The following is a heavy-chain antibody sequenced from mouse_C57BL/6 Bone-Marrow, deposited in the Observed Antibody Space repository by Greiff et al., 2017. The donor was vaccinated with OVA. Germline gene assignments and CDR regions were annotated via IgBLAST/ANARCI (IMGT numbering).Heavy chain of an antibody. V-gene: IGHV1-19*01. CDR1: GYSFTGYY. Sequence: EVQLQQSGPELVKPGASVKISCKASGYSFTGYYMHWVKQSHGKSLEWIGVINPYNGGTSYNQKFKGKATLTVDKSSSTAYMELNSLTSEDSAVYYCARSIYYDSDYWGQGTTLTVSS. CDR2: INPYNGGT. D-gene: IGHD2-4*01. J-gene: IGHJ2*01. CDR3: ARSIYYDSDY.